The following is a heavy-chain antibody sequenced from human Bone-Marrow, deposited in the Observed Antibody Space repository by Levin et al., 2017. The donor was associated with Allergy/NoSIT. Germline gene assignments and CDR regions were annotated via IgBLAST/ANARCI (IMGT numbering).Heavy chain of an antibody. Sequence: LSQTLSLTCTVSGGSISSSSYYWGWIRQPPGKGLEFIGSIYYSGSTNYSSSLKSRVTISGDTPKNQFSLSLSSVTVADTAVYYCARLIRTGDYCRGYFDFWGRGTLVTVSS. CDR1: GGSISSSSYY. V-gene: IGHV4-39*01. CDR2: IYYSGST. J-gene: IGHJ2*01. D-gene: IGHD2/OR15-2a*01. CDR3: ARLIRTGDYCRGYFDF.